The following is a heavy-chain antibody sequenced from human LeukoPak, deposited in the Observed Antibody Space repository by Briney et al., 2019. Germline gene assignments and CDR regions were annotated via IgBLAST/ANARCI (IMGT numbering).Heavy chain of an antibody. D-gene: IGHD3-9*01. CDR3: ARVTLTGYYAFDY. V-gene: IGHV3-21*01. CDR2: ISSTSSYI. Sequence: GGSLRLSCAASGFTFSSYNMNWVRQAPGKGLEWVSSISSTSSYINYADSVKDRFTISRDKAKNSLYLQMNSLRAEDTAVYYCARVTLTGYYAFDYWGQGTLVTVSS. J-gene: IGHJ4*02. CDR1: GFTFSSYN.